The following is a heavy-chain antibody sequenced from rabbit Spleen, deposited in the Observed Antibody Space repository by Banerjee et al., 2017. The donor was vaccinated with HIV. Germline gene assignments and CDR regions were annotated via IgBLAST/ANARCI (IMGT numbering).Heavy chain of an antibody. CDR3: ARDLVGVIGWNFYL. D-gene: IGHD1-1*01. Sequence: QLEESGGGLVKPEGSLTLTCKASGVSLNDKDVMCWVRQAPGKGLEWIGIIYAARGTTDYASWVNGRFTISSDNAQSTVDLKMTSLTAADTATYFCARDLVGVIGWNFYLWGQGTLVTVS. V-gene: IGHV1S7*01. J-gene: IGHJ4*01. CDR2: IYAARGTT. CDR1: GVSLNDKD.